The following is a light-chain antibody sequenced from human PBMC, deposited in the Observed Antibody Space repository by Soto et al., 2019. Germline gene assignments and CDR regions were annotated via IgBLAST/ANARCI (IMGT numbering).Light chain of an antibody. V-gene: IGLV3-1*01. Sequence: SSELTQPPSVSVSPGQTASITCSGDKLGDKYVCWYQQKPGQSPVLVIYQDTKRPSGIPERFSGSNSGNTATLTISGTQAMDEADYYCQAWDSSVNYVFGTGTKVTVL. CDR3: QAWDSSVNYV. J-gene: IGLJ1*01. CDR1: KLGDKY. CDR2: QDT.